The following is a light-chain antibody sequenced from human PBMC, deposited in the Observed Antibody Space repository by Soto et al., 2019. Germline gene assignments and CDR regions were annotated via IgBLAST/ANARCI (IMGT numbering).Light chain of an antibody. J-gene: IGKJ5*01. CDR1: QGIANR. CDR2: SAS. Sequence: DIQMTQSPSSVSASVGDRVTITCRASQGIANRLAWYQQKPGTAPKLLIYSASTLQNGVPSRFSGGGSGTDFTLTIDSLQPEDFATYYCQQANSFPLTFGQWTRLEI. V-gene: IGKV1-12*01. CDR3: QQANSFPLT.